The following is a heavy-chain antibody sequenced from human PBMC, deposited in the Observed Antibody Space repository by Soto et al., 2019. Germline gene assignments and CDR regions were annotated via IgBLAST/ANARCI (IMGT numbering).Heavy chain of an antibody. CDR3: ARDRGGDGYADY. CDR2: IYYSGST. J-gene: IGHJ4*02. CDR1: GGSIISYY. Sequence: SETLSLTCTVSGGSIISYYWSLIRQPPGKGLEWIGYIYYSGSTNYNPSLKSRVTISVDTSKNQFSLKLSSVTAADTAVYYCARDRGGDGYADYWGQGTLVTVSS. V-gene: IGHV4-59*01. D-gene: IGHD2-21*01.